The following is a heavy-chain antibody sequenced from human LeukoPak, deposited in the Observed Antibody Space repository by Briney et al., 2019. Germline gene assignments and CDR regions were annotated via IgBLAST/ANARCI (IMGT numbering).Heavy chain of an antibody. CDR2: IDPSDSYT. CDR1: GYSFTNYW. V-gene: IGHV5-10-1*01. J-gene: IGHJ4*02. Sequence: GESLRISCKGSGYSFTNYWITWVRQMPGKGLEWMGRIDPSDSYTNYSPPFQGHVTISADKSITIAYLQWSSLKASDTAMYYCARTRGYSYGPPFDFWGQGTLVTVSS. D-gene: IGHD5-18*01. CDR3: ARTRGYSYGPPFDF.